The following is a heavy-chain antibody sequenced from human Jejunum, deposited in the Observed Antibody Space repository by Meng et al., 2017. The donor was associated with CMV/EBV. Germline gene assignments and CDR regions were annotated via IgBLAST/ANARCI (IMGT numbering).Heavy chain of an antibody. V-gene: IGHV3-23*03. D-gene: IGHD5-12*01. J-gene: IGHJ6*02. CDR3: TRESGYLI. CDR2: IFGGGSST. CDR1: GFTFGDYA. Sequence: LSCAGSGFTFGDYAMSWVRRAPGKGPEWVSFIFGGGSSTYYADSVKGRFTISKDDSKNTLNLQMNSLRVEDTAVYYCTRESGYLIWGQGTTVTVSS.